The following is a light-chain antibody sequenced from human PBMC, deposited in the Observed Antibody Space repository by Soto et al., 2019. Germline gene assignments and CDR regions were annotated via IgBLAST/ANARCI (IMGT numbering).Light chain of an antibody. CDR1: SRDVGAYDF. CDR3: SAYSNFRV. V-gene: IGLV2-14*01. CDR2: EVT. Sequence: QSALTQPASVSGSLGQSITIPCTGTSRDVGAYDFVSWYQQYPGKAPKLVIYEVTNRPSGVSSRFSGSKSGNTASLTISGLQAEDEADYYCSAYSNFRVFGGGTKVTVL. J-gene: IGLJ3*02.